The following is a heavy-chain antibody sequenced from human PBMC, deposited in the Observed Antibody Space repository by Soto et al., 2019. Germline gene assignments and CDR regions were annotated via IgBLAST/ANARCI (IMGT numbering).Heavy chain of an antibody. CDR3: VRGDNWNDGASDY. V-gene: IGHV3-33*01. D-gene: IGHD1-1*01. CDR1: GFMFNNHG. Sequence: GGSLRLSCAASGFMFNNHGMHWVRQAPGKGLEWVAVIWSDGNNRYYADSVKGRFTISRDNSKNMLYLQMNSLRGEDTAVYYCVRGDNWNDGASDYWGQGTLVTVSS. J-gene: IGHJ4*02. CDR2: IWSDGNNR.